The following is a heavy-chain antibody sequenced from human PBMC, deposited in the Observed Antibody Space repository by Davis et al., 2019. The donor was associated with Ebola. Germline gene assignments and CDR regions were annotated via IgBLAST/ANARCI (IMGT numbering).Heavy chain of an antibody. CDR1: GGSVSSGGYY. D-gene: IGHD3-10*01. V-gene: IGHV4-31*03. CDR3: ARGAMLWFGELLFLERGMDV. CDR2: IFYSGNT. Sequence: SETLSLTCTVSGGSVSSGGYYWSWIRQHPGKGLEWIGYIFYSGNTYYNPSLMGRVTMSVDTSKNQFSLRLSSVTAADTAVYYCARGAMLWFGELLFLERGMDVWGQGTTVTVSS. J-gene: IGHJ6*02.